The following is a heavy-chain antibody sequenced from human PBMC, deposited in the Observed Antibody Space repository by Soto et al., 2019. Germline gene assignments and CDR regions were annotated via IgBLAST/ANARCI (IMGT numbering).Heavy chain of an antibody. CDR3: TTGPRPSSVGTGAF. V-gene: IGHV3-74*01. CDR2: ISDDGSRA. CDR1: GFTFSMYW. Sequence: GSLRLSCTASGFTFSMYWMHWVRQVPGKGSEWVSRISDDGSRADYADSVKGRFTISRDNAKNTLYLEMHVLRADDTAVYYCTTGPRPSSVGTGAFWGQGTPVTVSS. J-gene: IGHJ4*02. D-gene: IGHD3-10*01.